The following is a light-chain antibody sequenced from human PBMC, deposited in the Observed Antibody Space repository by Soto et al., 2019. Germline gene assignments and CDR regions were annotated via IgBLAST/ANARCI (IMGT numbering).Light chain of an antibody. Sequence: QSALTQPASVSGSPGQSITISCTGTSSDIGTYNYVSWYRQYPGKTPKLMIYEVSYRPSGVSSRFSGSRSGNTASLTISGLQAEDVADYYCSSFSSSNTLYIFGTGTKLTVL. CDR1: SSDIGTYNY. J-gene: IGLJ1*01. CDR2: EVS. CDR3: SSFSSSNTLYI. V-gene: IGLV2-14*01.